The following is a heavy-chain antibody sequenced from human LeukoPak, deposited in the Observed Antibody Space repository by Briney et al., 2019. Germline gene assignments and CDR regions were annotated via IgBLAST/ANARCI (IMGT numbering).Heavy chain of an antibody. CDR3: AKGRWALFDC. J-gene: IGHJ4*02. CDR2: TYCRSKWYN. CDR1: GDSVSSNSAA. Sequence: PSQTLSLTCDISGDSVSSNSAAWNWIRQSPSRGLEWLGRTYCRSKWYNDYAISVKSRMTINADTSKNQFSLQLNSVTPEDTAVYYCAKGRWALFDCWGQGTLVIVSS. V-gene: IGHV6-1*01. D-gene: IGHD3-10*01.